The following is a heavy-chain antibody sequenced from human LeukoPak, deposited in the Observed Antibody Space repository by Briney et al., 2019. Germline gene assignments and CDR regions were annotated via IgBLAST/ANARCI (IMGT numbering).Heavy chain of an antibody. CDR3: ARGDPYYYDSSV. CDR2: ISSSSSTI. Sequence: GGSLRLSCAASGFTFSSYSMNWVRQAPGKGLEGVSYISSSSSTIYYADSVKGRFTISRDNAKNSLYLQMNSLRAEDTAVYYCARGDPYYYDSSVRGQGTLVTVSS. V-gene: IGHV3-48*04. CDR1: GFTFSSYS. J-gene: IGHJ4*02. D-gene: IGHD3-22*01.